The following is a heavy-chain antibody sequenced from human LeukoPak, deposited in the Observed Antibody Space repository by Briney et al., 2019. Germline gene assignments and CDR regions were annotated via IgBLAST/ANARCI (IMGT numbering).Heavy chain of an antibody. D-gene: IGHD5-18*01. CDR1: GGTFSSYA. J-gene: IGHJ6*03. CDR2: IIPIFVTA. CDR3: ARVNVEYSYGPPYYYYYMDV. Sequence: SVKVSCKASGGTFSSYAISWVRQAPGQGLEWMGGIIPIFVTANYAQKFQGRVTITTDESTSTAYMELSSLRSEDTAVYYCARVNVEYSYGPPYYYYYMDVWGKGTTVTVSS. V-gene: IGHV1-69*05.